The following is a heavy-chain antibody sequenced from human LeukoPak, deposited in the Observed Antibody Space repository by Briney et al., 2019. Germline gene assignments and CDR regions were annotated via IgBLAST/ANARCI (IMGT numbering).Heavy chain of an antibody. CDR2: INHSGST. CDR3: ARGGPRPRRK. CDR1: GGSFSGYY. J-gene: IGHJ4*02. V-gene: IGHV4-34*01. Sequence: SETLSLTCAVYGGSFSGYYWSWIRQPPGKGLEWIGEINHSGSTNYNPSLKSRVTISVDTSKNQFSLKLSSVTAADTAVYYCARGGPRPRRKWGQGNLVTVSS.